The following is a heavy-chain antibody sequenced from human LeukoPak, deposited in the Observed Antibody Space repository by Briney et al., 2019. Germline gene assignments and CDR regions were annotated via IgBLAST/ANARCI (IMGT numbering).Heavy chain of an antibody. Sequence: GGSLRLSCAASGFTFSSHWMHWVRQAPGKGLVWVSIINTDGSTTRYADSVEGRFTISRDNARNTLYLEMNSPRVEDTAVYFCARDTSRTMDVWGQGTTVAVSS. V-gene: IGHV3-74*01. CDR3: ARDTSRTMDV. J-gene: IGHJ6*02. CDR1: GFTFSSHW. CDR2: INTDGSTT.